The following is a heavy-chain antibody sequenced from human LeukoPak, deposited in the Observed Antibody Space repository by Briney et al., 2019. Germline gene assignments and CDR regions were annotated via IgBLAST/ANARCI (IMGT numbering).Heavy chain of an antibody. CDR3: ARYFWFWAGHPQDVLVGDDH. D-gene: IGHD3-16*01. CDR1: GFTFSIYS. Sequence: GGSLRLSCAASGFTFSIYSMSWVRQAPGKGLEWVSSISTSSAYISYADSVQGRFTISRDNAKNSLYLQMSSLRAEDTAIYYCARYFWFWAGHPQDVLVGDDHWGQGTLVTVSS. J-gene: IGHJ5*02. V-gene: IGHV3-21*01. CDR2: ISTSSAYI.